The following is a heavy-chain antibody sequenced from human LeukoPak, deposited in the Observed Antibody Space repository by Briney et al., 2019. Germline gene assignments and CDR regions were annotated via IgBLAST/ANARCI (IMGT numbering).Heavy chain of an antibody. D-gene: IGHD2-21*01. Sequence: VASVKVSCKASGGTFSSYAISWVRQAPGQGLEWMGRIIPILGIANYAQKFQGRVTITADNSTSTAYMELSSLRSEDTAVYYCAAPSGDRASQKIWGQGTLVTVSS. CDR2: IIPILGIA. V-gene: IGHV1-69*04. CDR1: GGTFSSYA. CDR3: AAPSGDRASQKI. J-gene: IGHJ4*02.